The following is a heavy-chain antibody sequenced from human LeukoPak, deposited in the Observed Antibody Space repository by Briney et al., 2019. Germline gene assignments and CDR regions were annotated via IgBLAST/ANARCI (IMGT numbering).Heavy chain of an antibody. CDR2: SVPMFGTI. V-gene: IGHV1-69*13. CDR3: ARGTTVTTAVLVPNDAFDI. Sequence: SVKVSCKASGGTFYSYAINWVRQAPGQGLEWMGGSVPMFGTINFAPKFQGRVTITADEPTSTAYMELTSLKSEDTAVYYCARGTTVTTAVLVPNDAFDIWGQGTMVTVSS. J-gene: IGHJ3*02. CDR1: GGTFYSYA. D-gene: IGHD4-17*01.